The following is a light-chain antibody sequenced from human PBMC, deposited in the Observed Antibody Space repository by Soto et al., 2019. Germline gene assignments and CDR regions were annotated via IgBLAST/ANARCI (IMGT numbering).Light chain of an antibody. CDR3: QSYHSGNVV. Sequence: QTVVTQEPSFSVSPGGTVTLTCDLSSGSVSTSYYPSWYQQTPGQAPRTLIYNTNTRSSGVPDRFSGSIDSSSNSASLTISGLKTDDEADYYCQSYHSGNVVFGGGTKLTVL. CDR2: NTN. V-gene: IGLV8-61*01. CDR1: SGSVSTSYY. J-gene: IGLJ2*01.